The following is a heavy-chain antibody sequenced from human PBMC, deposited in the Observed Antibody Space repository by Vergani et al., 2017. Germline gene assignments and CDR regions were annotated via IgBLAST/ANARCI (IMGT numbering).Heavy chain of an antibody. CDR1: GYSFTEYS. J-gene: IGHJ5*02. CDR2: INTDSGNP. D-gene: IGHD3-22*01. V-gene: IGHV7-4-1*02. CDR3: VREPKPKNWHGYHRGNWFDP. Sequence: QVQLVQSGSELKKPGASVKVSCKTSGYSFTEYSMNWVRQAPGQGLEWMGWINTDSGNPTYAQGFRGRFVFSLDTSLATAYMQINRLKAEDTAVYYCVREPKPKNWHGYHRGNWFDPWGQGTLVTVSS.